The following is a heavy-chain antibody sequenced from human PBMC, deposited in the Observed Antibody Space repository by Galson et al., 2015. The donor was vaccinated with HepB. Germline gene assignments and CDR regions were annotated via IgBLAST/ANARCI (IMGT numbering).Heavy chain of an antibody. Sequence: SVKVSCKASGYTFTSYGISWVRQAPGQGLERMGWISAYNGNTNYAQKLQGRVTMTTDTSTSTAYMELRSLRSDDTAVYYCARDFRGGGYCSSTSCYRGYDYWGQGTLVTVSS. V-gene: IGHV1-18*01. CDR1: GYTFTSYG. CDR3: ARDFRGGGYCSSTSCYRGYDY. J-gene: IGHJ4*02. CDR2: ISAYNGNT. D-gene: IGHD2-2*01.